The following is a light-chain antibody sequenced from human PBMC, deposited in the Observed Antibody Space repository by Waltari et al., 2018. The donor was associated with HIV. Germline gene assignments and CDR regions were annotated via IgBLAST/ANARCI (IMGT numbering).Light chain of an antibody. V-gene: IGLV1-44*01. CDR1: SSNIGSNT. CDR2: SNN. Sequence: QSVLTQPPSASGTPGQRVTISCSGSSSNIGSNTVNWYQQLPVTSPKLLIYSNNQRPAGVPGRFSGSKSGTSASLDISGLQSEDEADYYCAAWDDSLMGVFGGGTRLTVL. CDR3: AAWDDSLMGV. J-gene: IGLJ3*02.